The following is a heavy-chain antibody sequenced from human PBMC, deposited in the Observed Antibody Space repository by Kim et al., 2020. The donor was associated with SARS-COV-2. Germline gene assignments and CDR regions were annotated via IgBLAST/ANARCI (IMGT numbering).Heavy chain of an antibody. CDR1: GFTFSGYA. D-gene: IGHD5-12*01. CDR2: ISGSGGST. J-gene: IGHJ6*02. CDR3: AKTGQLADLVATIMMGYYYYYGMDV. V-gene: IGHV3-23*01. Sequence: GGSLRLSCAASGFTFSGYAMSWVRQAPGKGLEWVSAISGSGGSTYYADSVKGRFTISGDNSKTTRYLQMNSLRAEDTAVYYCAKTGQLADLVATIMMGYYYYYGMDVWGQGTTVTVSS.